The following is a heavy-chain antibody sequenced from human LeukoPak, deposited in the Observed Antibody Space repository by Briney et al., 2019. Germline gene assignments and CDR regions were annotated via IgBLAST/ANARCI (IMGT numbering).Heavy chain of an antibody. Sequence: AETLSLTCAVYGGSFSGYYWSWLRQPPGKGLEWIGEINHSGSTNYNPGLKSRVTISVDTSNNQFSLKLSSVTAADTAVYYCARALERLRWYPRSPFDYWGQGPVVTVSS. CDR3: ARALERLRWYPRSPFDY. D-gene: IGHD4-23*01. CDR2: INHSGST. V-gene: IGHV4-34*01. CDR1: GGSFSGYY. J-gene: IGHJ4*02.